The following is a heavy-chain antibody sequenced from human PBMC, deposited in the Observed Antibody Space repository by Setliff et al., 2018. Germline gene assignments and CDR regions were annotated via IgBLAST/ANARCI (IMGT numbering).Heavy chain of an antibody. CDR3: ARGPSAEDYVWGTYRLDY. D-gene: IGHD3-16*02. V-gene: IGHV4-34*01. CDR2: INQSGST. CDR1: GGSFGDYY. J-gene: IGHJ4*02. Sequence: SETLSLTCDVFGGSFGDYYWSWIRQPPGKGLEWIGEINQSGSTNYNPSLETRVSISVDTSKNQFSLKVRSVTAADTAVYYCARGPSAEDYVWGTYRLDYWGQGALVTVSS.